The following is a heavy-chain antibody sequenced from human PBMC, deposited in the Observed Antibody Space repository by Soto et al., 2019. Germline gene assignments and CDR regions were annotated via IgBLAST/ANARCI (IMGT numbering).Heavy chain of an antibody. CDR1: GGSINSGDYY. CDR3: ARDRRWLPRGPNNWLDL. J-gene: IGHJ5*02. V-gene: IGHV4-30-4*01. D-gene: IGHD5-12*01. CDR2: IYYDGNS. Sequence: SETLSLTCTVSGGSINSGDYYWTWVRQPPGKGLEWIGYIYYDGNSQHNPSLKSRVTMSIDTSKNQFSLNLSSVTAADTAVYYCARDRRWLPRGPNNWLDLWGQGTQVTV.